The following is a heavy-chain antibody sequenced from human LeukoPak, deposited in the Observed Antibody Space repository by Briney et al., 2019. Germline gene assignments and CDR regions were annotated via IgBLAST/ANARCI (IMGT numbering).Heavy chain of an antibody. J-gene: IGHJ6*03. Sequence: SETLSLTCTASGGSISSYYWSWIRQPPGKGLEWIGYIYYSGSTNYNPSLKSRVTTSVDTSKNQFSLKLSSVTAADTAVYYCARVPYYYGSGSYLSPHYYMDVWGKGTTVTVSS. CDR2: IYYSGST. CDR1: GGSISSYY. V-gene: IGHV4-59*01. CDR3: ARVPYYYGSGSYLSPHYYMDV. D-gene: IGHD3-10*01.